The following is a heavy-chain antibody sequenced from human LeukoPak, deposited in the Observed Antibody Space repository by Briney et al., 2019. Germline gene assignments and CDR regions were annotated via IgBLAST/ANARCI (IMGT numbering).Heavy chain of an antibody. Sequence: GSLRLSCAASGFTFSSYGMHWVRQAPGKGLEWVAVIWYDGSNKYYADSVKGRFTISRDNSKNTLYLQMNSLRAEDTAVYYCARFRIAVALDYWGQGTLVTVSS. CDR2: IWYDGSNK. D-gene: IGHD6-19*01. CDR3: ARFRIAVALDY. V-gene: IGHV3-33*01. J-gene: IGHJ4*02. CDR1: GFTFSSYG.